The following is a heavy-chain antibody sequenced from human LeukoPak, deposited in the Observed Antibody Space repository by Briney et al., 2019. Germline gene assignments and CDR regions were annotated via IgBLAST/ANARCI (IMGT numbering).Heavy chain of an antibody. CDR2: ISYDGSNK. Sequence: GGSLRLSCAASGFTFSSYAMHWVRQAPGKGLEWVAFISYDGSNKYYADSVKGRITISRDNAKNSLYLQMNSLRAEDTAVYYCAKAHTMIVVNDAFDIWGQGTMVTVSS. CDR3: AKAHTMIVVNDAFDI. V-gene: IGHV3-30*04. D-gene: IGHD3-22*01. J-gene: IGHJ3*02. CDR1: GFTFSSYA.